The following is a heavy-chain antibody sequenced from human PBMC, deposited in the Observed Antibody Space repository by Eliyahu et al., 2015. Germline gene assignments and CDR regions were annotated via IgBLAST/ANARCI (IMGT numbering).Heavy chain of an antibody. CDR2: ISSSSSYI. J-gene: IGHJ4*02. CDR3: AGFNPLYDFWSGWEY. Sequence: EVQLVESGGGLVKPGGSLRLSCAASGFTFSSYSMNWVRQAPGKGLEWVSSISSSSSYIYYADSVKGRFTISRDNAKNSLYLQMNSLRAEDTAVYYCAGFNPLYDFWSGWEYWGQGTLVTVSS. V-gene: IGHV3-21*01. D-gene: IGHD3-3*01. CDR1: GFTFSSYS.